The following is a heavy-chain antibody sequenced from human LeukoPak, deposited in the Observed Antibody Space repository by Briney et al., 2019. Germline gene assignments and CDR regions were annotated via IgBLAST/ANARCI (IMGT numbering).Heavy chain of an antibody. CDR3: VKDYSTIPAAANPLFDY. J-gene: IGHJ4*02. Sequence: PGGSLRLSCAASGFSFRSYAMSWVRQAPGKGLEWVSGISGSGGSMYYADSGKGRFTISRDNSKNTLYLQMNSLRVEDTAVYYCVKDYSTIPAAANPLFDYWGQGALVTVSS. V-gene: IGHV3-23*01. D-gene: IGHD6-13*01. CDR2: ISGSGGSM. CDR1: GFSFRSYA.